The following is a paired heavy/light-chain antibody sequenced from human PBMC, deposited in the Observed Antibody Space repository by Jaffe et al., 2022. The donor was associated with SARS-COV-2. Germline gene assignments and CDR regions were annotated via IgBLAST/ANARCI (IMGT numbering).Heavy chain of an antibody. V-gene: IGHV7-4-1*02. CDR1: GYTFTNYA. J-gene: IGHJ5*02. D-gene: IGHD5-12*01. CDR2: INTNTGNP. Sequence: QVQLVQSGSELKKPGASVKVSCKASGYTFTNYAVNWVRQAPGQGLEWMGWINTNTGNPAYAQGFAGRFVFSLDTSVTTAYLQISSLKAEDTAVYYCAREVATIEFRSSWFDPWGQGTLVTVSS. CDR3: AREVATIEFRSSWFDP.
Light chain of an antibody. CDR1: QSISDY. V-gene: IGKV1-39*01. Sequence: DIQMTQSPSSLSASVGDRVTITCRASQSISDYLNWYQQKPGKAPKLLIFVASNLQSGVPSRFSGSGSGTDFTLTISSLQPEDFATYYCQQSYSTPPTFGQGTKLVIK. J-gene: IGKJ2*01. CDR2: VAS. CDR3: QQSYSTPPT.